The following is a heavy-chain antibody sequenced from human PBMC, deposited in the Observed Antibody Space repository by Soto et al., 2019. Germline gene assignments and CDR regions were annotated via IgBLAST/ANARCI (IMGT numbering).Heavy chain of an antibody. Sequence: QIPLVQSGAEVEKPGASVKVSCKASGYTFSTYGISWVRQAPGQGLEWMGCISANSRNTYYAQKVQGRVTLTTDTSTSTAYMELRSLRSDDTAVYYCARGAFGEVSFDYWGQGILVTVSS. CDR3: ARGAFGEVSFDY. CDR1: GYTFSTYG. CDR2: ISANSRNT. D-gene: IGHD3-10*01. J-gene: IGHJ4*02. V-gene: IGHV1-18*01.